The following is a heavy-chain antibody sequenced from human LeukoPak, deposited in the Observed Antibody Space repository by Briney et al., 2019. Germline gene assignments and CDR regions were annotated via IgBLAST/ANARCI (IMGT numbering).Heavy chain of an antibody. CDR2: INPDGSTT. D-gene: IGHD6-13*01. V-gene: IGHV3-74*01. CDR3: ARDWSAAGGDY. Sequence: WVSRINPDGSTTTYADSVKGRFTISRDNAKNTVYLQMNSLRAEDTAVCYCARDWSAAGGDYWGQGTLVTVSS. J-gene: IGHJ4*02.